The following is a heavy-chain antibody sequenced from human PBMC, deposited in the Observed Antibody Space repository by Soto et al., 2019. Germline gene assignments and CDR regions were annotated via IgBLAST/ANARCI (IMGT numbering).Heavy chain of an antibody. Sequence: EVQLVESGGGLVQPGRSLRLSCAASGFTFDDYAMHWVRQAPGKGLEWVSVISWNSGSIGYADSVKGRFTISRDNAKNSLYLQMNSLRAEDTALYYCAKRDYVGHDAFDIWGQGTMVTVSS. D-gene: IGHD4-17*01. CDR3: AKRDYVGHDAFDI. CDR2: ISWNSGSI. CDR1: GFTFDDYA. V-gene: IGHV3-9*01. J-gene: IGHJ3*02.